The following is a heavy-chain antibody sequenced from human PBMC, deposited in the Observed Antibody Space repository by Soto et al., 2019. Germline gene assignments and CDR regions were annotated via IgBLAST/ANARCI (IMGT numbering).Heavy chain of an antibody. Sequence: HVQLVQSEAEVKKPGASVKVSCKPSGYVFTNYGLSWVRQAPGQGLEWMAWISPYDGNTHYAQNLQGRVTVTTDTSQNXXYMDLRSLRSDDTAVYFCARDDRAAAAGTTFYFDSWGQGTLVAVSS. CDR3: ARDDRAAAAGTTFYFDS. CDR2: ISPYDGNT. J-gene: IGHJ4*02. D-gene: IGHD6-13*01. CDR1: GYVFTNYG. V-gene: IGHV1-18*01.